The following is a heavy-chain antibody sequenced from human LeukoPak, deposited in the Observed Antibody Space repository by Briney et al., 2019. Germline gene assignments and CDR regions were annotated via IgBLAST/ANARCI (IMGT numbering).Heavy chain of an antibody. V-gene: IGHV4-31*03. CDR2: IYYSGST. CDR1: GGSISSGGYY. Sequence: SETPSLTCTVSGGSISSGGYYWSWIRQHPGKGLEWIGYIYYSGSTYYNPSLKSRVTISVDTSKNQFSLKLSSVTAADTAVYYCARGRGARPDDYWGQGTLVTVSS. J-gene: IGHJ4*02. CDR3: ARGRGARPDDY. D-gene: IGHD6-6*01.